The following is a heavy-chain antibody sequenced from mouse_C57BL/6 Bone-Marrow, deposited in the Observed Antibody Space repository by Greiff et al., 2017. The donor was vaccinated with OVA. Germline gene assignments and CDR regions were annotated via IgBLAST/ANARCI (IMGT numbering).Heavy chain of an antibody. CDR1: GYTFTDYY. V-gene: IGHV1-75*01. D-gene: IGHD1-1*01. J-gene: IGHJ4*01. CDR3: ARGDYYGSSYDYAMDY. CDR2: IFPGSGST. Sequence: QVQLQQSGPELVKPGASVKISCKASGYTFTDYYINWVKQRPGQGLEWIGWIFPGSGSTYYNEKFKGKATLTVDKSSITSSMLLSSLTSEDSAVYFCARGDYYGSSYDYAMDYWGQGTSVTVSS.